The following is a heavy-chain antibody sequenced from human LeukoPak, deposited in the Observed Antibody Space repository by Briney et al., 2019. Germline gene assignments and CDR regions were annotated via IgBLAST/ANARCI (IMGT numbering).Heavy chain of an antibody. J-gene: IGHJ3*02. CDR1: GFTFSSYA. CDR3: ARVLNPTTGGAFDI. Sequence: GGSLRLSCAASGFTFSSYAMTWVRQAPGKGLEWVSILHRDGSTFYTDSVKGRFTFSRDNSKNTVFLQMNSLRVEDTAVYYCARVLNPTTGGAFDIWGLGTMVTVSS. V-gene: IGHV3-23*01. D-gene: IGHD7-27*01. CDR2: ILHRDGST.